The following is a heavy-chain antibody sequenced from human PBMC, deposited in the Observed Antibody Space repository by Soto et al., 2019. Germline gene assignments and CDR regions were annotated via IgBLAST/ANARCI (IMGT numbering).Heavy chain of an antibody. Sequence: GASVKVSCKASGGTFSSYAISWVRQAPGQGLEWMGGIIPIFGTANYAQKFQGRVTITADESTSTAYMELSSVTAADTAVYYCASGYCSSTSCYGPLSEWGKTPESLYFDYWGQGTLVTVSS. V-gene: IGHV1-69*13. CDR3: ASGYCSSTSCYGPLSEWGKTPESLYFDY. CDR1: GGTFSSYA. D-gene: IGHD2-2*01. J-gene: IGHJ4*02. CDR2: IIPIFGTA.